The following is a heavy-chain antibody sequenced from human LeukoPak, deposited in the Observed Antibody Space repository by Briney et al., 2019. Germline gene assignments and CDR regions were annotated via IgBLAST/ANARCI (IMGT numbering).Heavy chain of an antibody. D-gene: IGHD3-3*01. CDR1: GYTFTSYY. V-gene: IGHV1-46*01. CDR3: ARHVYRVWYDYDFWSGYPLDYYYGMDV. J-gene: IGHJ6*02. Sequence: RGASVNVSCKASGYTFTSYYMHWVRQAPGQGLEWMGIINPSGGSTSYAQKFQGRVTMTRDTSTSTVYMELSSLRSEDTAVYYCARHVYRVWYDYDFWSGYPLDYYYGMDVWGQGTTVTVSS. CDR2: INPSGGST.